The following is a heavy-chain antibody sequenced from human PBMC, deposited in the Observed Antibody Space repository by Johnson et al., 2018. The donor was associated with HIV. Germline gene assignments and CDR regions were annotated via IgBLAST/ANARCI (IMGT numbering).Heavy chain of an antibody. Sequence: VQLVESGGGLVQPGGSLRLSCVVSGFTFSNYWVEWVRQAPGKGLVWVSRINTDGSRTTYADSVKGRFTISRDNAKNTLYLEMSGMRADDTAVYYCARVSVKASFAFDIWGQGTMVNVSS. CDR2: INTDGSRT. D-gene: IGHD4-17*01. J-gene: IGHJ3*02. V-gene: IGHV3-74*02. CDR3: ARVSVKASFAFDI. CDR1: GFTFSNYW.